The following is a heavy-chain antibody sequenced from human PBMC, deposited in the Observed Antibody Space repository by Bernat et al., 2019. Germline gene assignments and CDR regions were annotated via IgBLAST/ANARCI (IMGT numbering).Heavy chain of an antibody. D-gene: IGHD3-16*01. V-gene: IGHV3-23*01. Sequence: EVQLLESGGGLVQPGGSLRLSCAASGFTFSSYAMSWVRQAPGKGLEWVSAISGSGRSTYYADSVKGRFTISRDNSKNTLYLQMNSLRAEDTAVYYCAKPLGGSDAFDNWGQGTMVTVSS. CDR1: GFTFSSYA. CDR2: ISGSGRST. CDR3: AKPLGGSDAFDN. J-gene: IGHJ3*02.